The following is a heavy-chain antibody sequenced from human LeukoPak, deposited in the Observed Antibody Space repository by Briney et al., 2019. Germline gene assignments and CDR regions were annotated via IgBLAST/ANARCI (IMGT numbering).Heavy chain of an antibody. CDR1: GFTFSSYG. J-gene: IGHJ4*02. V-gene: IGHV3-30*18. Sequence: GGSLRLSCAASGFTFSSYGMHWVRQAPGKGLEWVAVISYDGSNKYYADSVKGRFTISRDNSENTLYLQMNSLRAEDTAVYYCAKASYSSSWSLDYWGQGTLVTVSS. CDR2: ISYDGSNK. D-gene: IGHD6-13*01. CDR3: AKASYSSSWSLDY.